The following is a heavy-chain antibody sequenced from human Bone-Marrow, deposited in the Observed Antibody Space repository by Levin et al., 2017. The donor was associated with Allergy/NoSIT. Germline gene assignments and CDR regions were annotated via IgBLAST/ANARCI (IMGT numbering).Heavy chain of an antibody. Sequence: SCVASGFRFRDHGMHWVRQAPGKGLEWVGIIWYDGTNKYYADSVKGRFTISRDNSKNTLYLQLNSLRAEDTAMYYCARDTLSSSGWFYYFGMDVWGQGTTVTVSS. J-gene: IGHJ6*02. CDR1: GFRFRDHG. CDR2: IWYDGTNK. D-gene: IGHD6-19*01. V-gene: IGHV3-33*01. CDR3: ARDTLSSSGWFYYFGMDV.